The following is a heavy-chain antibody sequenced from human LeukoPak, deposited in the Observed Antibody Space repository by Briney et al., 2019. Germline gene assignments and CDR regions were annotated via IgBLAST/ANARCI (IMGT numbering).Heavy chain of an antibody. CDR1: GYTFTSYA. D-gene: IGHD3-9*01. CDR3: ARVNPLRYFVWFGFDY. V-gene: IGHV7-4-1*02. Sequence: ASVKVSCKASGYTFTSYAMNWVRQAPGQGLEWMGWINTNTGNPTYAQGFTGRFVFSLDTSVSTAYLQISSLKAEDTAVYYCARVNPLRYFVWFGFDYWGQGTLVTVSS. CDR2: INTNTGNP. J-gene: IGHJ4*02.